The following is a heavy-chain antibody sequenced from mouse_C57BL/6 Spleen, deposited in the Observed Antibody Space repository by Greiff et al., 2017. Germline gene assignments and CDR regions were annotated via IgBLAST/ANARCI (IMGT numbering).Heavy chain of an antibody. J-gene: IGHJ4*01. CDR1: GYTFTEYT. Sequence: VMLVESGAELVKPGASVKLSCKASGYTFTEYTIHWVKQRSGQGLEWIGWFYPGSGSIKYNEKFKDKATLTADKSSSTVYMELSRLTSEDSAVYFCARQPAYYSNYGAMDYWGQGTSVTVSS. D-gene: IGHD2-5*01. V-gene: IGHV1-62-2*01. CDR3: ARQPAYYSNYGAMDY. CDR2: FYPGSGSI.